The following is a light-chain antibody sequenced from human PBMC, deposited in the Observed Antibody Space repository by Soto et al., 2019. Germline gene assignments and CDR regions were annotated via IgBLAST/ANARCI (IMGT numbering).Light chain of an antibody. CDR3: CSYAGRSNVV. CDR1: SGDVGTYNL. J-gene: IGLJ2*01. V-gene: IGLV2-23*02. CDR2: EVN. Sequence: QSALTQPASVSGSPGQSITISCTGTSGDVGTYNLVSWYQQHPGRAPKLIIFEVNKRPSGVSNRLSGSKSGNTASLAISGLQADDEAAYHCCSYAGRSNVVCGGGTKLTVL.